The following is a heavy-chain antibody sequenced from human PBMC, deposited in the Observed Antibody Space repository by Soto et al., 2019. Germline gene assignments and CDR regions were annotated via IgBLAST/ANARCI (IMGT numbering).Heavy chain of an antibody. CDR3: ARDSTLFLPEAAAGNLTVGGMDV. J-gene: IGHJ6*02. CDR1: GFTVSSNY. CDR2: IYSGGST. Sequence: GGSLRLSCAASGFTVSSNYMSWVRQAPGKGLEWVSVIYSGGSTYYADSVKGRFTISRDNSKNTLYLQMNSLRAEDTAVYYCARDSTLFLPEAAAGNLTVGGMDVWGQGTTVTVSS. V-gene: IGHV3-53*01. D-gene: IGHD6-13*01.